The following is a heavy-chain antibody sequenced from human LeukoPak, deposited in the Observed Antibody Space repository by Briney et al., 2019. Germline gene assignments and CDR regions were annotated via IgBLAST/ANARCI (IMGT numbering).Heavy chain of an antibody. CDR2: INHSGST. D-gene: IGHD3-22*01. CDR1: GGSFSGYY. J-gene: IGHJ4*02. CDR3: ARNRKRYYYDSSGYSNLFDY. V-gene: IGHV4-34*01. Sequence: PSETLSLTCAVYGGSFSGYYWSWIRQPPGKGLEWIGEINHSGSTNYNPSLKSRVTISVDTSKNQFSLKLSSVTAADTAVYYCARNRKRYYYDSSGYSNLFDYWGQGTLVTVSS.